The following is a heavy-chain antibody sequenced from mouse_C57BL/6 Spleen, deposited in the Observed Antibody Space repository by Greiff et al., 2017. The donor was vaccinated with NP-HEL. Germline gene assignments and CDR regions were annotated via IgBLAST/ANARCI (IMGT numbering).Heavy chain of an antibody. CDR1: GYTFTSYW. Sequence: VQLQQSGAELAKPGASVKLSCKASGYTFTSYWMHWVKQRPGQGLEWIGYINPSSGYTKYNQKFKDKATLTVDTSSSTAYMQLSSLTSEDSAVYYCARKGVDSSGFYPMDYWGQGTSVTVSS. J-gene: IGHJ4*01. V-gene: IGHV1-7*01. CDR3: ARKGVDSSGFYPMDY. CDR2: INPSSGYT. D-gene: IGHD3-2*02.